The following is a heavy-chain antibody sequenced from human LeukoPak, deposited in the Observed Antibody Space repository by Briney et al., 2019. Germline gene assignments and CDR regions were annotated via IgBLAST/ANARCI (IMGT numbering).Heavy chain of an antibody. V-gene: IGHV3-13*04. J-gene: IGHJ2*01. D-gene: IGHD2-2*01. Sequence: GGSLRLSCAASGFTFSNYDMHWVRQATGKGLEWVSAIGTPGDTYYPDSVKGRFTISRDDAQNSVYLQMNSLRAGDTAVYYCAREGYCSSPSCYADWHFDPWGRGTLVTVSS. CDR2: IGTPGDT. CDR1: GFTFSNYD. CDR3: AREGYCSSPSCYADWHFDP.